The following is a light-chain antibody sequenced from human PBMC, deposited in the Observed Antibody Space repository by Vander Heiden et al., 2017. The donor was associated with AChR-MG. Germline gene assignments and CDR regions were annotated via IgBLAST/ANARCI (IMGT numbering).Light chain of an antibody. CDR3: QQAQNIPWT. Sequence: DIHLTQSPSTLSASVGDRVTMTCRASQNIINYLNWYRQKPGKAPEALIFAASTLQSGVPSRFSGSGSGTEFTLTISGLQPEDFAVYYCQQAQNIPWTLGQGTTV. V-gene: IGKV1-39*01. CDR1: QNIINY. CDR2: AAS. J-gene: IGKJ1*01.